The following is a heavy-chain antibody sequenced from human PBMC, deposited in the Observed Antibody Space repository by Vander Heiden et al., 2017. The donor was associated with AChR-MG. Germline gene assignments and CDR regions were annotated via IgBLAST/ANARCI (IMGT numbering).Heavy chain of an antibody. CDR1: GFTFSSYD. CDR2: IWYDGSNK. Sequence: QVQLVESGGGVVPPGRSLRLSCAASGFTFSSYDMQLVRQAPGKGLEWVAVIWYDGSNKYYADSGKGRFTISRDNSKNTLYLQMNSLRAEDTAVYYCARGGGRAAARLYYYYYYYMDVWGKGTTVTVSS. J-gene: IGHJ6*03. D-gene: IGHD6-13*01. V-gene: IGHV3-33*01. CDR3: ARGGGRAAARLYYYYYYYMDV.